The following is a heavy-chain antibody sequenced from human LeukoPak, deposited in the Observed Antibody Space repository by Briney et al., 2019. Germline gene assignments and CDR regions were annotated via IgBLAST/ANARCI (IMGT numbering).Heavy chain of an antibody. V-gene: IGHV3-48*01. CDR1: GFTFNTYT. CDR3: ARVVGRGWFDP. Sequence: AGGSLRLSCAASGFTFNTYTMNWVRQAPGKGLEWVSYISSSSSTIYYADSVKGRFTISRDNAKNSLYLQMNSLRAEDTAVYYCARVVGRGWFDPWGQGTLVTVSS. CDR2: ISSSSSTI. D-gene: IGHD1-1*01. J-gene: IGHJ5*02.